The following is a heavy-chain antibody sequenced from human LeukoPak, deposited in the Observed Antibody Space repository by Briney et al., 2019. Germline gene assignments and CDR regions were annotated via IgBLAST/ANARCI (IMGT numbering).Heavy chain of an antibody. CDR2: ISSSSSTI. D-gene: IGHD3-16*02. CDR3: ARETLLHVWGSYPLDY. V-gene: IGHV3-48*04. CDR1: GFTFSSYS. J-gene: IGHJ4*02. Sequence: PGGSLRLSCAASGFTFSSYSMNWVRQAPGKGLEWVSYISSSSSTIYYADSVKGRFAISRDNAKNSLYLQMNSLRAEDTAVYYCARETLLHVWGSYPLDYWGQGTLVTVSS.